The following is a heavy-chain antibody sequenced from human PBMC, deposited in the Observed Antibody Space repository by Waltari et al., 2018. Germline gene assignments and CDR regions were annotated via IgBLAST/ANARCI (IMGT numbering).Heavy chain of an antibody. V-gene: IGHV3-7*01. CDR2: IKQDGSEK. J-gene: IGHJ3*02. CDR1: GFTFSSYW. Sequence: EVQLVESGGGLVQPGGSLRLSCAAPGFTFSSYWMSRVRQAPGKGLEWVANIKQDGSEKYYVDSVKGRFTISRDNAKNSLYLQMNSLRAEDTAVYYCARARAAVARTAAFDIWGQGTMVTVSS. CDR3: ARARAAVARTAAFDI. D-gene: IGHD6-19*01.